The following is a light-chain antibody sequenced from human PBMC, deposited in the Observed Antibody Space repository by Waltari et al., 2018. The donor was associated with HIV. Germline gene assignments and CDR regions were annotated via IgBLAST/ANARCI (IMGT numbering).Light chain of an antibody. CDR1: QSIRSY. CDR3: QQSYSIPLT. Sequence: DIQTTQSPSSLSASVVDRVTITCRASQSIRSYLNWYQQKPGKAPKVLMYAASTLQSGVPSRFSGSGSGTDFTLTISSLQPEDFATYYCQQSYSIPLTFGGGTKVEIK. J-gene: IGKJ4*01. CDR2: AAS. V-gene: IGKV1-39*01.